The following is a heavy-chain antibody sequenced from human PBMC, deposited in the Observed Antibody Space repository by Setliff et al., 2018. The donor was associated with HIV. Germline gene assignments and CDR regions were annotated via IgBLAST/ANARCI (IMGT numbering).Heavy chain of an antibody. CDR3: ARDKRYRFPFDS. V-gene: IGHV4-34*01. CDR1: GGSFSAYY. D-gene: IGHD2-2*02. CDR2: ISHTGST. Sequence: SETLSLTCAVYGGSFSAYYWSWIRQSPEMGLEWIAEISHTGSTKYKPSLGSRVTISLATSKNQFSLSLRSLSAADTAVYYCARDKRYRFPFDSWGQGTLVTVSS. J-gene: IGHJ4*02.